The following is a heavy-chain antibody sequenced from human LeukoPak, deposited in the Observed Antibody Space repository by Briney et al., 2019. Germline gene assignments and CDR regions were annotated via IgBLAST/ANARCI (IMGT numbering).Heavy chain of an antibody. CDR1: GGSISSYY. CDR2: IYYSGST. J-gene: IGHJ6*03. V-gene: IGHV4-59*01. CDR3: ARVLERPYYMDV. D-gene: IGHD1-1*01. Sequence: SETLSLTCTVSGGSISSYYWSWIRQPPGKGLEWIGYIYYSGSTNYNPSLKSRVTISVDTSKNQFSLKLSSVTAADTAVYYCARVLERPYYMDVWGKGTTVTVSS.